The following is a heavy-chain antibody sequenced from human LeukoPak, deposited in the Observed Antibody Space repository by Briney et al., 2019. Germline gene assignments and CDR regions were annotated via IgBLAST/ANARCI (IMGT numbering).Heavy chain of an antibody. J-gene: IGHJ4*02. CDR2: ISSGGTTI. Sequence: PGESLRLSCAASGFIFSEFEMDWVRQAPGKGLEWVSDISSGGTTIFYADSVKGRFTISRDNAKNSLYLQMNSLRDEDTAIYYCTRGLVVWGQGALVTVSS. D-gene: IGHD2-2*01. V-gene: IGHV3-48*03. CDR3: TRGLVV. CDR1: GFIFSEFE.